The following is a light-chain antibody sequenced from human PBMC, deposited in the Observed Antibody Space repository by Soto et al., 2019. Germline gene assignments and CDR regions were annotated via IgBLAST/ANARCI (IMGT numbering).Light chain of an antibody. J-gene: IGKJ5*01. CDR1: QSVSSY. CDR2: DAS. CDR3: QQRSNWQIT. Sequence: ETVMTQSPATLSVSPGERATLSCRASQSVSSYLAWYQQKPGQAPRLLIYDASNRVTGIPARFRGSGSGTDFTLTISSLEPDDFAVYYCQQRSNWQITFGQGTRLEIK. V-gene: IGKV3-11*01.